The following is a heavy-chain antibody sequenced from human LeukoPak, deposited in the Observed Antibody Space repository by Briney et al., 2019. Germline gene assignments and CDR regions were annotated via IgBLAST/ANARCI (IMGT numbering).Heavy chain of an antibody. Sequence: PGGSLRLSCAASGFTFSSNTMSWVRQAPGKGLEWVSVSGSGGNTYYADSVKGRFTISRDNSKNTLYLQMNSLRPEDTAVYYCAKASGGKVVYWGQGTLVTVS. V-gene: IGHV3-23*01. CDR2: SGSGGNT. J-gene: IGHJ4*02. D-gene: IGHD1-26*01. CDR3: AKASGGKVVY. CDR1: GFTFSSNT.